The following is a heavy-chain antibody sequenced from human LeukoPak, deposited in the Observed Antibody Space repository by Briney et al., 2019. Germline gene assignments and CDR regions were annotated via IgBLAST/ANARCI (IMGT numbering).Heavy chain of an antibody. J-gene: IGHJ4*02. Sequence: ASVKASCKASGYTFTSYGISWVRQAPGQGLEWMGWISAYNGNTNYAQKLQGRVTMTTDTSTSTAYMELRGLRSDDTAVYYCARDYYGSGALDYWGQGTLVTVSS. CDR3: ARDYYGSGALDY. CDR1: GYTFTSYG. CDR2: ISAYNGNT. D-gene: IGHD3-10*01. V-gene: IGHV1-18*01.